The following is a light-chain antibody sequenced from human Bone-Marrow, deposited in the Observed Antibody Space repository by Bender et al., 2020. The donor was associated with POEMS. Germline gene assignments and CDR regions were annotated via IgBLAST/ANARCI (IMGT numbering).Light chain of an antibody. CDR1: GSDIGFYNY. V-gene: IGLV2-14*03. CDR3: SSFTTSNTQI. Sequence: QSVLTQPASVSGSPGQSITISCTGTGSDIGFYNYVSWYQQHPGRAPILLLYDVISRPSTVSPRFSGSKSGSTASLTISGLQAEDEADYYCSSFTTSNTQIFGPGTKVTVL. J-gene: IGLJ1*01. CDR2: DVI.